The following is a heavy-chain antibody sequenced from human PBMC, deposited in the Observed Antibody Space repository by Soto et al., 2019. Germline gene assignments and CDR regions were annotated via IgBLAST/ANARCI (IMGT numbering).Heavy chain of an antibody. Sequence: EVQLVESGGGLVKPGGSLRLSCAASGLTFSNAWMNWVRQAPGKGLEWVGRIKSKTDGGTIDYAAPVKGRFTISRDDSKNTLYLQMNSLKTEDTAVYYCSKAGFSIGYFAFDIWGQGTMVTVSS. CDR1: GLTFSNAW. D-gene: IGHD3-22*01. CDR2: IKSKTDGGTI. V-gene: IGHV3-15*07. J-gene: IGHJ3*02. CDR3: SKAGFSIGYFAFDI.